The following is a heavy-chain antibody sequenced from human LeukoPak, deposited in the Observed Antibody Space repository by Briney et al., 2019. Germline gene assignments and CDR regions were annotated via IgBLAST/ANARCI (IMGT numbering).Heavy chain of an antibody. CDR2: ISYDGSNK. Sequence: PGGSLRLSCAASGFTFSSYGMHWVCQAPGKGLEWVAVISYDGSNKYYADSVKGRFTISRDNSKNMLYLQMNSLRAEDTAVYYCAKEESAAGTLWSYNYYGMDVWGQGTTVTVSS. D-gene: IGHD6-13*01. CDR3: AKEESAAGTLWSYNYYGMDV. V-gene: IGHV3-30*18. J-gene: IGHJ6*02. CDR1: GFTFSSYG.